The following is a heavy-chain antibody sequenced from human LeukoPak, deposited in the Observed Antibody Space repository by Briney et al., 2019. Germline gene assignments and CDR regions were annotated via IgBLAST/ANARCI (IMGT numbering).Heavy chain of an antibody. V-gene: IGHV4-4*07. CDR1: GGSISSFS. CDR2: MYTSGST. D-gene: IGHD6-6*01. CDR3: AREVSLISSIGDWFDP. J-gene: IGHJ5*02. Sequence: SETLSLTCTVSGGSISSFSWNWIRQPAEKGLEWIGHMYTSGSTNYNPSLKSRVTMSVDTSKNQFSLKVNSVTAADTAVYYCAREVSLISSIGDWFDPWGQGILVTVSS.